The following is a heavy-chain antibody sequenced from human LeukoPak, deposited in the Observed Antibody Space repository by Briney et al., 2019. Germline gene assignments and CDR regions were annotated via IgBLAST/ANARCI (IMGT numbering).Heavy chain of an antibody. CDR3: ARDDSYGLDY. D-gene: IGHD5-18*01. CDR1: GFIFSSYE. J-gene: IGHJ4*02. CDR2: ISSSGSTI. V-gene: IGHV3-48*03. Sequence: GGSLRLSCAASGFIFSSYEMNWVRQAPGKGLEWVSYISSSGSTIYCADSVKGRFTISRDNAKNSLYLQMNSLRAEDTAVYYCARDDSYGLDYWGQGALVTVSS.